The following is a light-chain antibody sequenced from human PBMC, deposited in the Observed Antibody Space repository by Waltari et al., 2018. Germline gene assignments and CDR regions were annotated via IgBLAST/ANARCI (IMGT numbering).Light chain of an antibody. J-gene: IGKJ1*01. CDR1: QSVSSSY. CDR3: QHYGTSSWT. V-gene: IGKV3-20*01. Sequence: EIVLTQSPGTLSLSPGGGATLSCRASQSVSSSYLAWYQQKPGQAPRLLIFGASNRATGIPDRFSGSGSGTDFTLTVSRLEPEDFAVYYCQHYGTSSWTFGQGTKVGIK. CDR2: GAS.